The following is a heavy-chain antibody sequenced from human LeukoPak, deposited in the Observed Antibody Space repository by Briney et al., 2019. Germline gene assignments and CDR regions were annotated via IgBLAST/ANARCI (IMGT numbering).Heavy chain of an antibody. V-gene: IGHV3-66*03. D-gene: IGHD3/OR15-3a*01. CDR2: IRDSGEA. CDR3: ARDRAANQDWVEFDP. Sequence: GGSLRLSCAVSGFRFSDYYMSWVRQAPGKGLEWVGLIRDSGEAFYADFARGRFAISRDESENTLYLQMNSLRVEDTAVYFCARDRAANQDWVEFDPWGQGTPVIVSS. CDR1: GFRFSDYY. J-gene: IGHJ5*02.